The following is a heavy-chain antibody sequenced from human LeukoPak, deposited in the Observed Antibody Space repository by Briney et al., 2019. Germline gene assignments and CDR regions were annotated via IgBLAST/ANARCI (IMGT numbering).Heavy chain of an antibody. CDR2: IYHSGST. J-gene: IGHJ5*02. CDR3: ARGYGAVAGTSWFDP. D-gene: IGHD6-19*01. CDR1: GYSISSGYY. Sequence: SETLSLTCTVSGYSISSGYYWGWIRQPPGKGLEWIGSIYHSGSTYYNPSLKSRVTISVDTSKNQFSLKLSSVTAADTAVYYCARGYGAVAGTSWFDPWGQGTLVTVSS. V-gene: IGHV4-38-2*02.